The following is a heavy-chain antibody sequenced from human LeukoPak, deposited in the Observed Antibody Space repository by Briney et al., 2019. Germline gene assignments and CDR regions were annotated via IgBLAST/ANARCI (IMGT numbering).Heavy chain of an antibody. CDR3: ARGRSGSYFGDY. CDR1: GFTSSSYA. J-gene: IGHJ4*02. D-gene: IGHD1-26*01. CDR2: ISYDGSNK. Sequence: GRSLRLSCAASGFTSSSYAMHWVRQAPGKGLEWVAVISYDGSNKYYADSVKGRFTISRDNSKNTLYLQMNSLRAEDTAVYYCARGRSGSYFGDYWGQGTLVTVSS. V-gene: IGHV3-30-3*01.